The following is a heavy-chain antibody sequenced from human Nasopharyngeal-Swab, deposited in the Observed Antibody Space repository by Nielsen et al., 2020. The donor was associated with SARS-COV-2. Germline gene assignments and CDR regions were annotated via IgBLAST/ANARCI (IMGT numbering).Heavy chain of an antibody. CDR1: GGSISSSSYY. Sequence: SETLSLTCTVSGGSISSSSYYWGWIRQPPGKGLEWIGSIYYSGSTYYNPSLKSRVTISVDTSKNQFSLKLSSVTAADTAVYYLARERGRGGIWNYYYYYMDVWGKGTTVTVSS. CDR2: IYYSGST. J-gene: IGHJ6*03. CDR3: ARERGRGGIWNYYYYYMDV. V-gene: IGHV4-39*07. D-gene: IGHD3-10*01.